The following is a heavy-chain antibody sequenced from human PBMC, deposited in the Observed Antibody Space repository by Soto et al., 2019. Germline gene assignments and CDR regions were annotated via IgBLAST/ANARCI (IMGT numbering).Heavy chain of an antibody. J-gene: IGHJ6*02. Sequence: GESLKISCKGSGDSFSSYWIGWVRKMPGKGLEWMGIINLGDSDTRYSPSFQGQVTISADKSISTAYLQWSSLKASDTAMYYCARPSIAAAGMSYDYGMDVWGQGTTVTVS. CDR1: GDSFSSYW. D-gene: IGHD6-13*01. CDR2: INLGDSDT. V-gene: IGHV5-51*01. CDR3: ARPSIAAAGMSYDYGMDV.